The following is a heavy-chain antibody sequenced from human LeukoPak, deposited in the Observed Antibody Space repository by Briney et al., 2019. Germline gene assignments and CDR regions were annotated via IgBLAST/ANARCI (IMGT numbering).Heavy chain of an antibody. Sequence: GSLRLSCAASGFIFSNYEMVWVRQAPGKGLEWLSYISGSGGTIYYADSVQGRFTISRDNAKNSLYLQMNSLRVDDTAVYYCARDRGLTLFYYGLDVWGRGTPVTISS. CDR1: GFIFSNYE. D-gene: IGHD3-9*01. CDR2: ISGSGGTI. J-gene: IGHJ6*02. CDR3: ARDRGLTLFYYGLDV. V-gene: IGHV3-48*03.